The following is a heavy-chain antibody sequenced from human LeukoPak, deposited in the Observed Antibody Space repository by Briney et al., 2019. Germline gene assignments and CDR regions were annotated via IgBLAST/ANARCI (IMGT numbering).Heavy chain of an antibody. V-gene: IGHV1-69*04. Sequence: SVKVSCKASGGTFSSYAISWVRQAPGQGLGWMGRIVPILGIANYAQKFQGRVTITADKSTSTAYMELSSLRSEDTAVYYCARGSVAGIFDYWGQGTLVTVSS. D-gene: IGHD6-19*01. CDR1: GGTFSSYA. CDR3: ARGSVAGIFDY. J-gene: IGHJ4*02. CDR2: IVPILGIA.